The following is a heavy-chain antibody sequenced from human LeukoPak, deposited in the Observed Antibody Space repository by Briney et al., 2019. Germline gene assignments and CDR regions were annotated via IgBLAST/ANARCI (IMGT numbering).Heavy chain of an antibody. Sequence: GGSLRLSCAASGFTFSSYAMSWVRQAPGKGLEWVSAISGSGGSTYYADSVKGRFTISRDNSKNTLYLQMNSLRAEDTAVYYCAKIPGSSWYNGPIDYWGQGTLVTVSS. CDR3: AKIPGSSWYNGPIDY. CDR1: GFTFSSYA. D-gene: IGHD6-13*01. J-gene: IGHJ4*02. CDR2: ISGSGGST. V-gene: IGHV3-23*01.